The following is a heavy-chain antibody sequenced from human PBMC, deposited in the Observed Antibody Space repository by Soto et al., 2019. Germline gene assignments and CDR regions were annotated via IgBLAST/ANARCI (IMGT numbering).Heavy chain of an antibody. V-gene: IGHV4-59*08. CDR2: IYYSGST. J-gene: IGHJ4*02. CDR1: GGSISSYY. D-gene: IGHD1-1*01. Sequence: QVQLQESGPGLVKPSETLSLTCTVSGGSISSYYWSWIRQPPGKGLEWIGYIYYSGSTNYNPSLKSRVTISVDTSKNQFSLKLSSVTAADTAVYYCARRYAYSFDYWGQGTLVTVSS. CDR3: ARRYAYSFDY.